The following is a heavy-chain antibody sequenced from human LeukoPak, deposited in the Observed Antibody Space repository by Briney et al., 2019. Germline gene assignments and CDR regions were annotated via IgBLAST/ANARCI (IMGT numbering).Heavy chain of an antibody. CDR3: ARAGGWRTAALDLDY. CDR2: ISYRGST. Sequence: PSETLSLTCTVSGGSTSSDHWSWIRQPPEKGLEWIGCISYRGSTNYNPSLKSRVTISVDTSKNQFSLKLNSVTAADTAVYYCARAGGWRTAALDLDYWGQGTLVTVSS. D-gene: IGHD6-13*01. J-gene: IGHJ4*02. V-gene: IGHV4-59*01. CDR1: GGSTSSDH.